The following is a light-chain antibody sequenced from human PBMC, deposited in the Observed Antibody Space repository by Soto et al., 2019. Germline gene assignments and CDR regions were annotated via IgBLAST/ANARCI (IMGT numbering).Light chain of an antibody. CDR1: QSVSNY. CDR2: DAS. J-gene: IGKJ1*01. CDR3: QQYDSSPPSWT. V-gene: IGKV3-11*01. Sequence: EIVLTQSPATLSLSPGERATLSCRASQSVSNYLAWYQQKPGQAPRLLIYDASNRATGIPARFSGSGSGTDFTLTISSLEPEDVAVYYCQQYDSSPPSWTFGQGTTVEVK.